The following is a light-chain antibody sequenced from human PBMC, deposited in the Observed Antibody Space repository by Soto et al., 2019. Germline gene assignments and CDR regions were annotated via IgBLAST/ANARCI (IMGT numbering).Light chain of an antibody. CDR2: GAS. Sequence: TVLTQSPVTLSLSPGERATLSCRASQSVSSNLAWYQQKPGQAPRLLIYGASTRATGIPARFSGSGSGTDFTLTISRLEPEDFAVYYCQQDGSSVTFGQGTKVDIK. CDR3: QQDGSSVT. CDR1: QSVSSN. V-gene: IGKV3-20*01. J-gene: IGKJ1*01.